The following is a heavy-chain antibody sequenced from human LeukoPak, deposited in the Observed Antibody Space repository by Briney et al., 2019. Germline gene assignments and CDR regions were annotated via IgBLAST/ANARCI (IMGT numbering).Heavy chain of an antibody. Sequence: GGSLSLSCVASGFSFRNYGMHWVRQAPGKGLEWVTFIRSDSSYKYYADSVKGRFTTSRDNSKSTLDLQMNSLRPEDTALYYCARDRGVSGNYYDYWGQGTLVTVSS. D-gene: IGHD3-10*01. V-gene: IGHV3-30*02. CDR3: ARDRGVSGNYYDY. J-gene: IGHJ4*02. CDR1: GFSFRNYG. CDR2: IRSDSSYK.